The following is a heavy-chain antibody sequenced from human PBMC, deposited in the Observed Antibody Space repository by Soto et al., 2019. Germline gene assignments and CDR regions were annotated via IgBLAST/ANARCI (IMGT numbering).Heavy chain of an antibody. J-gene: IGHJ3*02. D-gene: IGHD3-16*01. CDR2: IGGSGSAT. Sequence: GGSLRLSCAASGFTFSNYAMSWVRQAPGKGLEWVSGIGGSGSATFYGDSVKGQFTISRDNSKNTMYLQMNSLRAEDTGVYYCAKRGRYDGDFSAIDIWGPGTMVTVSS. CDR3: AKRGRYDGDFSAIDI. CDR1: GFTFSNYA. V-gene: IGHV3-23*01.